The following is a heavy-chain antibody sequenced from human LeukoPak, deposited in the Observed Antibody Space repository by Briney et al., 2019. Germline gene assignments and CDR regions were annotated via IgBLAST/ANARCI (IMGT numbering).Heavy chain of an antibody. D-gene: IGHD3-22*01. V-gene: IGHV4-31*03. CDR1: GGSISSGGYY. Sequence: PSETLSLTCTVSGGSISSGGYYWSWIRQHPGKGLEWIGYIYYSGSTYYNPSLKSRVTISVDTSKNQFSLKLSSVTAADTAVYYCARYDSSYFDHWGQGTLVTVSS. J-gene: IGHJ4*02. CDR2: IYYSGST. CDR3: ARYDSSYFDH.